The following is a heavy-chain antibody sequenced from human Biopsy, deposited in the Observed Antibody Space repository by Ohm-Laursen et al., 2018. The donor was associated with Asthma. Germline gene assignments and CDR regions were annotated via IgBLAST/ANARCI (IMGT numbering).Heavy chain of an antibody. Sequence: ASVKVSCKSLGGTFNTYVIGWVRHAPGQGLEWMGGINSVFGTTTYPQKFQDRVTITADDSTSTVYMELSSLRSEDTAVYYCARKAGSCISRTCYSLDFWGQGTLVTVSS. CDR1: GGTFNTYV. J-gene: IGHJ4*02. V-gene: IGHV1-69*13. D-gene: IGHD2-2*01. CDR3: ARKAGSCISRTCYSLDF. CDR2: INSVFGTT.